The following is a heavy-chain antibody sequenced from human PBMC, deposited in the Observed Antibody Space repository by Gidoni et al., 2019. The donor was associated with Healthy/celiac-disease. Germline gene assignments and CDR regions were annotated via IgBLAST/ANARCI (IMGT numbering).Heavy chain of an antibody. CDR2: IKQDGSEK. CDR3: ARDRAVAGQYFDY. D-gene: IGHD6-19*01. Sequence: GKGLEWVANIKQDGSEKYYVDSVKCRFTISRDNAKNSLYLQMNSLRAEDTAVYYCARDRAVAGQYFDYWGQGTLVTVSS. V-gene: IGHV3-7*04. J-gene: IGHJ4*02.